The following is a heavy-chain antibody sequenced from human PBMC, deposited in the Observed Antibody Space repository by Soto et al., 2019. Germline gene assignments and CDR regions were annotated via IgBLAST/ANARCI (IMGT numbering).Heavy chain of an antibody. D-gene: IGHD2-2*01. CDR1: GFTFASYA. Sequence: GGSLRLSCAASGFTFASYAMTWVRQAPGKGLEWVSVSSSSGESTYYADSVKGRFTMSRDNSKNTLYLQMNSLRAEDTAVYYCAKGRITSYYDGLDIWGQGTMVTVSS. CDR2: SSSSGEST. V-gene: IGHV3-23*01. J-gene: IGHJ3*02. CDR3: AKGRITSYYDGLDI.